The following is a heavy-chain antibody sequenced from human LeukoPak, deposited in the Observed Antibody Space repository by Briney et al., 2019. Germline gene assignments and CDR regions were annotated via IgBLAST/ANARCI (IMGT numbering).Heavy chain of an antibody. CDR2: IYYSGSS. CDR1: GGSIRSSSYY. Sequence: PSETLSLTCTVSGGSIRSSSYYWGWIRQPPGKGLEWIGSIYYSGSSYYNPSLKSRATISVDTSKNQFSLKLTSVTAADTALYYCARDLYSSRTNDAFVIWGQGTMVTVSS. V-gene: IGHV4-39*07. CDR3: ARDLYSSRTNDAFVI. D-gene: IGHD6-13*01. J-gene: IGHJ3*02.